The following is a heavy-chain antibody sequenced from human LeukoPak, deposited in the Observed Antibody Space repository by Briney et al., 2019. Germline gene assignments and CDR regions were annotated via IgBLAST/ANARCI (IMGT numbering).Heavy chain of an antibody. CDR1: GFTVSSNY. Sequence: HTGGSLRLSCAASGFTVSSNYMSWVRQAPGKGLEWVSAISGSGGSTYYADSVKGRFTISRDNSKNTLYLQMNSLRAEDTAVYYCAKSELRIAAAGGFDYWGQGTLVTVSS. CDR2: ISGSGGST. CDR3: AKSELRIAAAGGFDY. V-gene: IGHV3-23*01. D-gene: IGHD6-13*01. J-gene: IGHJ4*02.